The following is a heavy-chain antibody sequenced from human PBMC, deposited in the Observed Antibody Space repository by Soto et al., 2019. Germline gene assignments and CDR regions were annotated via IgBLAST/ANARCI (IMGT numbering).Heavy chain of an antibody. CDR3: AREEGYCSGGSCSSFDP. J-gene: IGHJ5*02. Sequence: GASVKVSCKASGGTFSSYAISWVRQAPGQGLEWMGGIIPIFGTANYAQKFQGRVTITADDSTSTAYMELSSLRSEDTAVYYCAREEGYCSGGSCSSFDPWGQGTLVTVSS. CDR1: GGTFSSYA. D-gene: IGHD2-15*01. V-gene: IGHV1-69*13. CDR2: IIPIFGTA.